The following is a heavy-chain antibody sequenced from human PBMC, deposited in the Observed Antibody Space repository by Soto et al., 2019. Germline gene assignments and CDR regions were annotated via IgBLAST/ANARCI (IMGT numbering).Heavy chain of an antibody. Sequence: QRQLVQSGPEVKKPGTSVKVSCKASGFTFTSSAVQWVRQARGQRLERIGWIVVGSGNTNYAQKFQERVTITGDMSTSTAYMELSSLRSEDSAVYYCAADPYYYDSSSYYSFDYWGQGTLLTVSS. CDR3: AADPYYYDSSSYYSFDY. V-gene: IGHV1-58*01. D-gene: IGHD3-22*01. CDR2: IVVGSGNT. J-gene: IGHJ4*02. CDR1: GFTFTSSA.